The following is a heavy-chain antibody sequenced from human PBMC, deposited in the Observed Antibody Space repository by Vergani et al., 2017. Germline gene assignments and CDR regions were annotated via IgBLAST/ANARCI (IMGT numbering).Heavy chain of an antibody. J-gene: IGHJ6*03. V-gene: IGHV5-51*01. D-gene: IGHD2-2*01. CDR3: ARHLHCSSTSFSWIYYMTV. CDR1: GYSFTSYW. CDR2: LYPGDSDT. Sequence: EVQLVQSGAEVKKPGESLKISCKGSGYSFTSYWIGWVRQMPGKGLEWMGILYPGDSDTRYSPSFQGQVTSSADKSISTAYLQWSSLKASDTAMYYCARHLHCSSTSFSWIYYMTVWGEGTTVTVS.